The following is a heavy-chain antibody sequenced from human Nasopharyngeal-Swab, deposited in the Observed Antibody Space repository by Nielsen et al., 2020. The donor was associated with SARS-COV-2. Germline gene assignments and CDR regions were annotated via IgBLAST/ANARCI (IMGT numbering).Heavy chain of an antibody. Sequence: SVKVSCKASGYTFTSYGISWVRQAPGQGLEWMGGIIPILGIANYAQKFQGRVTITADKSTSTAYMELRSLRSDDTAVYYCARGHDYGSNFDYWGQGTLVTVSS. CDR1: GYTFTSYG. D-gene: IGHD4-23*01. J-gene: IGHJ4*02. CDR3: ARGHDYGSNFDY. CDR2: IIPILGIA. V-gene: IGHV1-69*10.